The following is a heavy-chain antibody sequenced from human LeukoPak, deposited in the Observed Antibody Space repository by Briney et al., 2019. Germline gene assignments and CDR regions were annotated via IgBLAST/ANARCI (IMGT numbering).Heavy chain of an antibody. Sequence: SETLSLTCTVSGGSFSTYYWSWIRQPPGKGLEWIGYIYYSGSTNYNPSLKSRVTISVDTSKNQLSLNLSSMTAADTAVYYCARLSRYCSGASCFSDAFDIWGQGTLVTVSS. CDR1: GGSFSTYY. D-gene: IGHD2-15*01. J-gene: IGHJ3*02. CDR3: ARLSRYCSGASCFSDAFDI. V-gene: IGHV4-59*01. CDR2: IYYSGST.